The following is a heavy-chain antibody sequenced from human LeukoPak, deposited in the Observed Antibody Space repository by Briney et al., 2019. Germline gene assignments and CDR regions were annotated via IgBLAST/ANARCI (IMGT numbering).Heavy chain of an antibody. D-gene: IGHD3-3*01. V-gene: IGHV4-39*02. J-gene: IGHJ4*02. CDR2: IYYSGST. Sequence: SETLSLMCTASGDSISSSSYYWGWIRQPPGKGLEWIGSIYYSGSTYYNPSLKSRVTVSVDTSKNQFSLKLSSVTAADTAVYYCARESFDFWSGYQYYFDYWGQGTLVTVSS. CDR3: ARESFDFWSGYQYYFDY. CDR1: GDSISSSSYY.